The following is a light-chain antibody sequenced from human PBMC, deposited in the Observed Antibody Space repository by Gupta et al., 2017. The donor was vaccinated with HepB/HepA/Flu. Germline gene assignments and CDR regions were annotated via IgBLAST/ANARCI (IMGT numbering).Light chain of an antibody. J-gene: IGLJ3*02. CDR3: CSYTITATRV. V-gene: IGLV2-14*01. CDR2: DVN. CDR1: SSDVGGYNY. Sequence: QSALTQPASVSGSPGQSITISCTGTSSDVGGYNYVSWYQQHPGKAPKLIIYDVNNRPSGVSTRFSASMSGNTASLTISGLQGEDEADYYYCSYTITATRVFGGGTKLTVL.